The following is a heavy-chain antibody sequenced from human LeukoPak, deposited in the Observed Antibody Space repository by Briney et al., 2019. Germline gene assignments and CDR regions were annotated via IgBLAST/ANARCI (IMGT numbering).Heavy chain of an antibody. Sequence: GASVKVSCKASGYTLTSYVMHWVRQAPGQRLEWMGWINAGNGNTKHSQKFQGRVTITRDTSASTASMELNSLRSEDAAVYYCAREGGSMVRGAPPGVRDAFDIWGQGTMVTVSS. D-gene: IGHD3-10*01. J-gene: IGHJ3*02. CDR3: AREGGSMVRGAPPGVRDAFDI. V-gene: IGHV1-3*01. CDR1: GYTLTSYV. CDR2: INAGNGNT.